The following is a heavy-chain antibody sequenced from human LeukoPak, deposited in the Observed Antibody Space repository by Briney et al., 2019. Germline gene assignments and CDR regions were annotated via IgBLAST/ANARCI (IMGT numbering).Heavy chain of an antibody. CDR3: ARQRSWIRKTNWFDP. CDR2: IYYSGST. Sequence: SETLSLTCTVSGGSISSSSYYWGWIRQPPGKGLEWIGSIYYSGSTYYNPSLKSRVTISVDTSKNQFSLKLSSVTAADTAVYYCARQRSWIRKTNWFDPWGQGTLVTVSS. CDR1: GGSISSSSYY. J-gene: IGHJ5*02. D-gene: IGHD5-12*01. V-gene: IGHV4-39*01.